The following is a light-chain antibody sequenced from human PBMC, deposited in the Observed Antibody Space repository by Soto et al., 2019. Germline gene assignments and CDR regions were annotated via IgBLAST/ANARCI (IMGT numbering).Light chain of an antibody. CDR3: QQSYSTPRT. V-gene: IGKV1-39*01. J-gene: IGKJ2*01. CDR2: AAS. CDR1: QSISSY. Sequence: DIQMTQSPSSLSASVGDRVTITCRASQSISSYLNWYQQKPGKAPELRIYAASSLQSGVPSRFSGSGSGTDFTLTISSLQPEDFATYYCQQSYSTPRTFGQGTKLEIK.